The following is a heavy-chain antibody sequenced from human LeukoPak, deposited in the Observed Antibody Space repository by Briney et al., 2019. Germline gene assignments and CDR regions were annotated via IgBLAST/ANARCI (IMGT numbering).Heavy chain of an antibody. Sequence: PGGSLRLSCAASGFTVSGNYMSWVRQAPGKGLEWVSVIYSGGSTYYADSVKGRFTISRDNSKNTLYLQMNSLGAEDTAVYYCARYSAMDPGAFDIWGQGTMVTVSS. V-gene: IGHV3-53*01. CDR3: ARYSAMDPGAFDI. CDR1: GFTVSGNY. CDR2: IYSGGST. D-gene: IGHD5-18*01. J-gene: IGHJ3*02.